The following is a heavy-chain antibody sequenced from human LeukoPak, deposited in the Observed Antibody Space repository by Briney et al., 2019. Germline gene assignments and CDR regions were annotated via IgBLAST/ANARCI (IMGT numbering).Heavy chain of an antibody. J-gene: IGHJ4*02. CDR3: ARGHGTTTVTTPFDY. D-gene: IGHD4-17*01. V-gene: IGHV3-48*03. CDR2: ISSSGSTI. CDR1: GFTFSSYE. Sequence: GGSLRLSCAASGFTFSSYEMNWVRQAPGKGLEWVSYISSSGSTIYYADSVKGRFTISRDNAKNSLYLQMNSLRAEDTAVYYCARGHGTTTVTTPFDYWGQGTLVTVSS.